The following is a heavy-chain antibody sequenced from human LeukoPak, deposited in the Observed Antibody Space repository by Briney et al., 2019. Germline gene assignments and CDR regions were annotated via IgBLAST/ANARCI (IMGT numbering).Heavy chain of an antibody. V-gene: IGHV1-46*01. D-gene: IGHD3-22*01. Sequence: ASVKVSCKASGYTFTSYYMHWVRQAPGQGLEWMGIINPSGGSTSYAQKFQGRVTMTRDTSTSTVYMELSSLRSEDTAVYYCARGPQYYYDSSGYYYDTRFDPWGQGTLATVSS. J-gene: IGHJ5*02. CDR2: INPSGGST. CDR1: GYTFTSYY. CDR3: ARGPQYYYDSSGYYYDTRFDP.